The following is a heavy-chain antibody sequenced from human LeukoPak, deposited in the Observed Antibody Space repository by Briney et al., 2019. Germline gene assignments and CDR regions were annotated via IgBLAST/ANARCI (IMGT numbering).Heavy chain of an antibody. V-gene: IGHV1-69*13. CDR3: ARITPYYYHSSPSSTPRWDYYFDY. D-gene: IGHD3-22*01. CDR1: GGTFSSYA. CDR2: IIPIFGTA. Sequence: SVKVSCKASGGTFSSYAISWVRQAPGQGLEWMGGIIPIFGTANHAQKFQGRVTITADESTSTAYMELSSLRSEDTAVYYCARITPYYYHSSPSSTPRWDYYFDYWGQGTLVTVSS. J-gene: IGHJ4*02.